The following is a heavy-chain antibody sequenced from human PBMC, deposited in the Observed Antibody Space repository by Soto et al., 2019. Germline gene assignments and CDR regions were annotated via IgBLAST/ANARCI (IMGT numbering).Heavy chain of an antibody. V-gene: IGHV3-15*07. D-gene: IGHD1-26*01. CDR1: GFTFTKAW. Sequence: EVQLVESGGGFVKPGGSLRLSCAASGFTFTKAWMNWVRQVPGKGLEWVGRIKSKTDGGTIDYAAPVKGRFTISRDDAEKTLYLQMNSLKSDYTGVYSCTTDPEGRTAPDVGLWGQGTLVTVSS. CDR2: IKSKTDGGTI. J-gene: IGHJ4*02. CDR3: TTDPEGRTAPDVGL.